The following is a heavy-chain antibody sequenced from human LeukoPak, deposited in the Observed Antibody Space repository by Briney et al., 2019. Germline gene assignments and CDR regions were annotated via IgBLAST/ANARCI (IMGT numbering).Heavy chain of an antibody. D-gene: IGHD3-22*01. CDR3: ARLQTITYYYDSSGYPAMVDY. Sequence: KPSETLSLTCAVYGGSFSGYYWSWIRQPPGKGLEWIGEINHSGSTNYNPSLKSRVTISVDTSKNQFSLKLSSVTAADTAVYYCARLQTITYYYDSSGYPAMVDYWGQGTLVTVSS. J-gene: IGHJ4*02. CDR2: INHSGST. V-gene: IGHV4-34*01. CDR1: GGSFSGYY.